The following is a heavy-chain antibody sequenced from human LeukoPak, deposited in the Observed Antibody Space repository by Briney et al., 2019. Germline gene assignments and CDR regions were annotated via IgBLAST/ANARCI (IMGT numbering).Heavy chain of an antibody. CDR2: INPNSGAT. D-gene: IGHD2-2*01. V-gene: IGHV1-2*02. Sequence: ASVKVSCKASGYTFTGYYMHWVRQAPGRGLEWMGWINPNSGATKYAQRFQGRVTMTRDTSISTAYMEVSRLRFDDTAVYYCARDGGWYQLLWWFDPWGQGTLVTVSS. J-gene: IGHJ5*02. CDR1: GYTFTGYY. CDR3: ARDGGWYQLLWWFDP.